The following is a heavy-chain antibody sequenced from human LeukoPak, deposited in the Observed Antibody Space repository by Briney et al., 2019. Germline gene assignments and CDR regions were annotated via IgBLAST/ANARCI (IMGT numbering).Heavy chain of an antibody. CDR2: INGSGGNT. J-gene: IGHJ4*02. V-gene: IGHV3-23*01. Sequence: GGSLRLSCAASGFTFSSYAMNWMRQARGKGLEWVSAINGSGGNTYYADSVKGRFTLSRDNSKNTLYLQMNSMRAGDTAVYYCARVAKERVGGVYYFDYWGQGTLVTVSS. D-gene: IGHD1-1*01. CDR1: GFTFSSYA. CDR3: ARVAKERVGGVYYFDY.